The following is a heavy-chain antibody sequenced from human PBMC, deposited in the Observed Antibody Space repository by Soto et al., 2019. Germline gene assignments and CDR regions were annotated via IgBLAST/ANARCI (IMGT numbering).Heavy chain of an antibody. Sequence: QVQMQESGPGLVKPSQTLSLNCTVSVGSISSGGNYWSWIRQHPGKGLEWIGYIYYSGSTYDDPSLRGGVTLSVDTSKNQFSLKMSSVTAADTAVFYCARGADGDSEYWGQGT. D-gene: IGHD4-17*01. V-gene: IGHV4-31*03. CDR1: VGSISSGGNY. J-gene: IGHJ4*02. CDR3: ARGADGDSEY. CDR2: IYYSGST.